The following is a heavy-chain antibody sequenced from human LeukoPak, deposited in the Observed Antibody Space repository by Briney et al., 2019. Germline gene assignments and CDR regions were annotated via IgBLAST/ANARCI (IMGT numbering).Heavy chain of an antibody. D-gene: IGHD2-15*01. CDR3: ARVAVSESGVFGR. CDR1: GYSLGKNYY. CDR2: IYGRAST. J-gene: IGHJ4*02. Sequence: PETLSLTCAVSGYSLGKNYYWGWIRQPPGKGLEWIGRIYGRASTSYNPSLMNRVTMSVDTSKNHFSLQLTSVTAADTAVYHCARVAVSESGVFGRGGRGIPVIVSS. V-gene: IGHV4-38-2*01.